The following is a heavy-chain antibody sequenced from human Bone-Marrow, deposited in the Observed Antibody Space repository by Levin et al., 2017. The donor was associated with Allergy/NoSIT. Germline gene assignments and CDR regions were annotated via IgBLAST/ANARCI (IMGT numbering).Heavy chain of an antibody. J-gene: IGHJ6*03. CDR3: ARVAWQQLAEHYYYYYMDV. Sequence: GESLKISCAASGFTFSSYGMHWVRQAPGKGLEWVAVIWYDGSNKYYADSVKGRFTISRDNSKNTLYLQMNSLRAEDTAVYYCARVAWQQLAEHYYYYYMDVWAKGTTVTVSS. CDR1: GFTFSSYG. CDR2: IWYDGSNK. V-gene: IGHV3-33*01. D-gene: IGHD6-13*01.